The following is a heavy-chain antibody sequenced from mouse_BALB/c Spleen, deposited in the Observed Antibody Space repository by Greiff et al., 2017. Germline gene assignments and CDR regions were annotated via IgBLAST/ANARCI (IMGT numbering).Heavy chain of an antibody. V-gene: IGHV7-3*02. CDR1: GFTFTDYY. Sequence: EVHLVESGGGLVQPGGSLRLSCATSGFTFTDYYMSWVRQPPGKALEWLGFIRNKANGYTTEYSASVKGRFTISRDNSQSILYLQMNTLRAEDSATYYCARDGNYFDVWGAGTTVTVSS. CDR3: ARDGNYFDV. J-gene: IGHJ1*01. D-gene: IGHD2-1*01. CDR2: IRNKANGYTT.